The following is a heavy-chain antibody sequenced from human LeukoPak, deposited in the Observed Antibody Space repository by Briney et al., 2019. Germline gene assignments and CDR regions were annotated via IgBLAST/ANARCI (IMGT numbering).Heavy chain of an antibody. D-gene: IGHD3-9*01. Sequence: PGGSLRLSCAASGFTFSSYGMSWVRQAPGKGVEWVSAISGSGGSTYYADSVKGRFTISRDNSKNTLYLQMNSLRAEDTAVYYCAKEGRPYDILTGHPYFDYWGQGTLVTVSS. CDR2: ISGSGGST. CDR3: AKEGRPYDILTGHPYFDY. CDR1: GFTFSSYG. V-gene: IGHV3-23*01. J-gene: IGHJ4*02.